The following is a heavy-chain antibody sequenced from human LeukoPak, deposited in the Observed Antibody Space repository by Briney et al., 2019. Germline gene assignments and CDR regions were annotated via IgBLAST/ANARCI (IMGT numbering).Heavy chain of an antibody. D-gene: IGHD3-10*01. CDR3: AKDDQPLYYYGSGSYYRD. J-gene: IGHJ4*02. CDR1: GFTVSSNY. CDR2: IYSGGST. Sequence: GGSLRLSCAASGFTVSSNYMSWVRQAPGKGLEWVSVIYSGGSTYYADSVKGRFTISRHNSKNTLYLQMNSLRAEDTAVYYCAKDDQPLYYYGSGSYYRDWGQGTLVTVSS. V-gene: IGHV3-53*04.